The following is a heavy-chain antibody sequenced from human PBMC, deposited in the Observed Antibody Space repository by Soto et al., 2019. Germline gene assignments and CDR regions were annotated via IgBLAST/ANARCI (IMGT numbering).Heavy chain of an antibody. V-gene: IGHV1-24*01. Sequence: ASVKVSCKVSGYTLTELSMHWVRQAPGKGLEWMGGFDPEDGETIYAQKFQGRVTMTEDTSTDTAYMELSSLRSEDTAVYYCATRGYSYGTYYYYYGMDVWGQGTTVTVSS. CDR1: GYTLTELS. J-gene: IGHJ6*02. CDR2: FDPEDGET. D-gene: IGHD5-18*01. CDR3: ATRGYSYGTYYYYYGMDV.